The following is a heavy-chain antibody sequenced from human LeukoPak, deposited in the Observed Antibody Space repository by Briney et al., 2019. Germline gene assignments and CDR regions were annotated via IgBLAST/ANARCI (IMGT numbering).Heavy chain of an antibody. V-gene: IGHV3-30*02. CDR1: GFTFSSYG. Sequence: GGSLRLSCAASGFTFSSYGMHWVRQAPGKGLEWVAFIRYDGSNKYYADSVKGRFTISRDNSKNTLYLQMNSLRAEDTAVYCCAKEAQFGTPGYYFYYGMDVWGQGTTVTVSS. CDR3: AKEAQFGTPGYYFYYGMDV. D-gene: IGHD3-10*01. J-gene: IGHJ6*02. CDR2: IRYDGSNK.